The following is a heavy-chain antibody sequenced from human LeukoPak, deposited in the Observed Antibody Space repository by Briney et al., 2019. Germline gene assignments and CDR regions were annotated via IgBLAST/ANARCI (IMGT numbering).Heavy chain of an antibody. CDR3: ARASSAGPYYYYYMDV. V-gene: IGHV1-69*13. Sequence: GASVKVSCKASGGTFSSYAISWVRQAPGQGLEWMGGIIPIFGTANYAQKFQGRVTITADESTSTAYMELSSLRSEDTAVYYCARASSAGPYYYYYMDVWGKGTTVTISS. J-gene: IGHJ6*03. CDR1: GGTFSSYA. CDR2: IIPIFGTA. D-gene: IGHD6-13*01.